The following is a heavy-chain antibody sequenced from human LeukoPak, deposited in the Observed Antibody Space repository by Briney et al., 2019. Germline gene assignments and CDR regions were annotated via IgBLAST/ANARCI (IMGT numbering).Heavy chain of an antibody. CDR3: ARGGYSYDTDYFGH. CDR1: GFTFNDYY. V-gene: IGHV3-11*01. CDR2: ISNSGSTI. J-gene: IGHJ4*02. Sequence: GGSLRLSCAASGFTFNDYYMSWIRQAPGKGLEWVSYISNSGSTIYYADSVKGRFTISRDNAKNSLYLQMNSLRAEDTAVYYCARGGYSYDTDYFGHWGQETLVTVSS. D-gene: IGHD5-18*01.